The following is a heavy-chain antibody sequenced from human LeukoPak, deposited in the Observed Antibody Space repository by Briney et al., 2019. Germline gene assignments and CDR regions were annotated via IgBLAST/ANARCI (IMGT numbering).Heavy chain of an antibody. CDR1: GFSVSSSY. Sequence: GGSLRLSCAASGFSVSSSYVSWVRQAPGKGLEWVSVIYSGGTTYYADSIKGRFTISRDNSKNTLYLQMNSLRAEDTAVYYCARVSVAGTSDIWGQGTMVTVSS. D-gene: IGHD6-19*01. J-gene: IGHJ3*02. CDR3: ARVSVAGTSDI. V-gene: IGHV3-53*01. CDR2: IYSGGTT.